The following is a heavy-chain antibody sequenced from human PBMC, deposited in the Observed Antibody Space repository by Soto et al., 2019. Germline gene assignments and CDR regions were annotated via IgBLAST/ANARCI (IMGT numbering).Heavy chain of an antibody. D-gene: IGHD3-10*01. J-gene: IGHJ4*02. CDR1: GGTFSSYA. V-gene: IGHV1-69*13. CDR3: ASQYYYGSGSYFFDY. Sequence: SVKVSCKASGGTFSSYAISWVRQAPGQGLEWVGGIIPIFGTANYAQKFQGRVAITADESTSTAYMELSSLRSEDTAVYYCASQYYYGSGSYFFDYWGQGTLVTVSS. CDR2: IIPIFGTA.